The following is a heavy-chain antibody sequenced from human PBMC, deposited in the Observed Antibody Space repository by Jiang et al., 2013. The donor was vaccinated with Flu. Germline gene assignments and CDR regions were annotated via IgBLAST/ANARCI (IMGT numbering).Heavy chain of an antibody. J-gene: IGHJ4*02. Sequence: SLTCTVSGGSISSYYWSWIRQPPGKGLEWIGYIYTSGSTNYNPSLKSRVTISVDTSKNQFSLKLSSVTAADTAVYYCARGRGAFSHRYGDYGFDYWGQGTLVTVSS. D-gene: IGHD4-17*01. CDR3: ARGRGAFSHRYGDYGFDY. CDR1: GGSISSYY. V-gene: IGHV4-4*09. CDR2: IYTSGST.